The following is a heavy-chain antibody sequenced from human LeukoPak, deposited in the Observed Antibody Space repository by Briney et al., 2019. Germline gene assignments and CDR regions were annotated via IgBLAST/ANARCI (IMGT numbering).Heavy chain of an antibody. D-gene: IGHD1-26*01. J-gene: IGHJ4*02. CDR3: ARGGDSGSWWDFDY. CDR2: INPNSGGT. Sequence: ASVKVSCKASGYTFTGYYMHWVRQAPGQGLEWMGRINPNSGGTDYAQKFQGRVTMTRDTSISTAYMELSRLRSDDTAVYYCARGGDSGSWWDFDYWGQGTLVTVSS. CDR1: GYTFTGYY. V-gene: IGHV1-2*06.